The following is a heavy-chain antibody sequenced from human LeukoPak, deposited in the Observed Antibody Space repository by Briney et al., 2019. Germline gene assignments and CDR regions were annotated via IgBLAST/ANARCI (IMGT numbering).Heavy chain of an antibody. V-gene: IGHV4-59*08. CDR2: IYYSGST. CDR3: ARHVRLSLEWPRLYYFDY. CDR1: GGSISSYY. Sequence: SETLSLTCIVSGGSISSYYWSWIRQPPGKGLEWIGYIYYSGSTNYNPSLKSRVTISVDTSKNQFSLKLSSVTAADTAVYYCARHVRLSLEWPRLYYFDYWGQGTLVTVSS. D-gene: IGHD3-3*01. J-gene: IGHJ4*02.